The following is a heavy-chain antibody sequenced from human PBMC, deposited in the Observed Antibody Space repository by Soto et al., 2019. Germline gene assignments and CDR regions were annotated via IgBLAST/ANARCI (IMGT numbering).Heavy chain of an antibody. J-gene: IGHJ4*02. CDR2: IKSETEGGAT. CDR1: GFPFSYSW. CDR3: VTYDYIWGRDRYRRAY. D-gene: IGHD3-16*02. Sequence: GGSLRLSCVASGFPFSYSWMSWVRQAPGKGLEWVARIKSETEGGATDYAAPVEGRFSISRDDSENTLNLQMNSLKTEDTAVYYCVTYDYIWGRDRYRRAYWGQGTQVTVSS. V-gene: IGHV3-15*01.